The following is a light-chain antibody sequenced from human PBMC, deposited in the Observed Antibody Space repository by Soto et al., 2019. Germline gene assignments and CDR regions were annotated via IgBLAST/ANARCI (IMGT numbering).Light chain of an antibody. CDR2: GAF. CDR3: QHRSNWPIA. CDR1: PSVTNF. J-gene: IGKJ5*01. V-gene: IGKV3-11*01. Sequence: EIVSTQSPATLSLSPGERATLSFSASPSVTNFLAWYQQKPGQAPRLLIYGAFNRATGIPARFSGSGSGTDFTLTISSLEPEDSAVYYCQHRSNWPIAFGQGTRLEIK.